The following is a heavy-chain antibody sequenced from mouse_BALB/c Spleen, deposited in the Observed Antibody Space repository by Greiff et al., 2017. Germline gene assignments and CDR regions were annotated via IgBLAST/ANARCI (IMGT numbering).Heavy chain of an antibody. CDR1: GFTFSSYT. J-gene: IGHJ3*01. Sequence: EVQRVESGGGLVKPGGSLKLSCAASGFTFSSYTMPWVRQTPEKRLEWVATISSGGSYTYYPDSVKGRFTISRDNAKNTLYLQMSSLKSEDTAMYCCTREVYDSFAYWGQGTLVTVSA. CDR2: ISSGGSYT. CDR3: TREVYDSFAY. D-gene: IGHD2-4*01. V-gene: IGHV5-6-4*01.